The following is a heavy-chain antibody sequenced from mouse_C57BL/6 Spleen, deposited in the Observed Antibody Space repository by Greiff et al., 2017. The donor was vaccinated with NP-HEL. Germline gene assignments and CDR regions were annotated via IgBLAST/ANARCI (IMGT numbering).Heavy chain of an antibody. CDR1: GFTFSDYG. V-gene: IGHV5-17*01. Sequence: EVQLVESGGGLVKPGGSLKLSCAASGFTFSDYGMHWVRQAPEKGLEWVAYISSGSSTIYYADTVKGRFTISRVNAKNTLFLQRTSLRSEDTAVYYCARRGLAGYFDVWGTGTTVTVSS. J-gene: IGHJ1*03. CDR3: ARRGLAGYFDV. CDR2: ISSGSSTI.